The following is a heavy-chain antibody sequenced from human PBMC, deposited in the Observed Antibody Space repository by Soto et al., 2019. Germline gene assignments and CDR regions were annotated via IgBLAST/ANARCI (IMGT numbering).Heavy chain of an antibody. CDR2: VGGHGGGT. D-gene: IGHD3-3*01. CDR1: QFTFSDFA. CDR3: AKDSFSRHGIHDHFYI. Sequence: EVQLLESGGGLVQPGGSLRLSCAASQFTFSDFAMSWVRQAPGKGLEWVSVVGGHGGGTYYADSVKGRFTVSSDNSKNNLYLQIDSLTAEDTSVDYDAKDSFSRHGIHDHFYIWGKGTMVTVSS. V-gene: IGHV3-23*01. J-gene: IGHJ3*02.